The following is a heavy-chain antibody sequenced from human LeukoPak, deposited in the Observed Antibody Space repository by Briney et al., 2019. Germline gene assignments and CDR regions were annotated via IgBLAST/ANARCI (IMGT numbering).Heavy chain of an antibody. CDR1: GFTFGDYA. CDR3: TRLVAAAGLETYYFDY. D-gene: IGHD6-13*01. CDR2: IRSKAYGGTT. V-gene: IGHV3-49*04. J-gene: IGHJ4*02. Sequence: LSGGSLRLSCTASGFTFGDYAMSWVRQAPGKGLEWVGFIRSKAYGGTTEYAASVKGRFTTSRDDSKSIAYLQMNSLKTEDTAVYYCTRLVAAAGLETYYFDYWGQGTLVTVSS.